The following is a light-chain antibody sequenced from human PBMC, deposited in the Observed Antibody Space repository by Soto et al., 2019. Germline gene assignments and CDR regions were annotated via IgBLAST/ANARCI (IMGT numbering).Light chain of an antibody. Sequence: ALTQPPSVSGAPGQGVPISCTWSSSNXGAGYDVPWHQQIQGTATKILIYGTRNRNSGVPDRFSGSKSGTHASLAINALQAPDEADYYCQSYDSSLSAFYVFGTGTKVTVL. J-gene: IGLJ1*01. CDR1: SSNXGAGYD. CDR3: QSYDSSLSAFYV. V-gene: IGLV1-40*01. CDR2: GTR.